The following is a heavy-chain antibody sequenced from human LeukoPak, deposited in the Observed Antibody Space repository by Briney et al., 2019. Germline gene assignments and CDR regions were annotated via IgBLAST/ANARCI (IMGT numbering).Heavy chain of an antibody. CDR3: TRVSGGYDLSDY. V-gene: IGHV3-7*03. Sequence: GGSLRLSCTASGFTFSSFWMSWVRQAPGKGLEWVANIRKDGSLQYYVDSVEGRFTISRDNAKNSLYLQMNSLRADDTAVYYCTRVSGGYDLSDYWGQGTLVTVSS. CDR1: GFTFSSFW. J-gene: IGHJ4*02. D-gene: IGHD3-3*01. CDR2: IRKDGSLQ.